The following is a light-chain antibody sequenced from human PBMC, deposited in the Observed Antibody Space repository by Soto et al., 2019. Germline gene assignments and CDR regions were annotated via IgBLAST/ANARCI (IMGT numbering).Light chain of an antibody. CDR3: CSYAGSYTYVV. CDR1: SSDVGGYNY. CDR2: EVN. V-gene: IGLV2-8*01. Sequence: QSALTQPPSASGSPGQSVTISCTGTSSDVGGYNYVSWYQQHPGKAPKLMIYEVNKRPSGVPGRFSGSKSGNTASLSVSGLQAEDEADYYCCSYAGSYTYVVFGGGTKVTVL. J-gene: IGLJ2*01.